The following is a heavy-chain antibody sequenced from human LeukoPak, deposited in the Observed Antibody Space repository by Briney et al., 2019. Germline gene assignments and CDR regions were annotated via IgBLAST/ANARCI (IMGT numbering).Heavy chain of an antibody. D-gene: IGHD6-19*01. V-gene: IGHV3-23*01. J-gene: IGHJ4*02. CDR1: GFTFTGCA. CDR2: ITATGDTA. Sequence: GGSLRLSCVASGFTFTGCAMGWIPQAPGKGLEWVAIITATGDTAYYADPVKGRFTISRDNSRNTVYMQMDSLRAEDTATYYCAGDRNSDWYSPLDYWGQGSQVTVSP. CDR3: AGDRNSDWYSPLDY.